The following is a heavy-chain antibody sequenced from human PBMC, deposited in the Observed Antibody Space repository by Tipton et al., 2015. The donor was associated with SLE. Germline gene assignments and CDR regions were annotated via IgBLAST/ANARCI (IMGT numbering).Heavy chain of an antibody. CDR1: GFTFDDYV. V-gene: IGHV3-43D*03. D-gene: IGHD3-10*01. CDR2: ISWDGSSP. CDR3: AKDSKLYYYGSGSYLEY. Sequence: GSLRLSCAASGFTFDDYVMHWVRHAPGKGLEWVSLISWDGSSPYYADSVKGRFTISGDNSKNSLYLQMNSLRAEDTALYYCAKDSKLYYYGSGSYLEYWGQGTLVTVSS. J-gene: IGHJ4*02.